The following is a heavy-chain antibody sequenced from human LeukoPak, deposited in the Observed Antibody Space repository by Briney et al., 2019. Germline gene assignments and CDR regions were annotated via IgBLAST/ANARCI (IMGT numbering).Heavy chain of an antibody. J-gene: IGHJ6*03. CDR2: ISSSSTI. V-gene: IGHV3-48*01. CDR3: ARVGDDYVWGSYRPYMDV. D-gene: IGHD3-16*02. CDR1: GFTFSSYS. Sequence: GGSLRLSCAASGFTFSSYSMNWVRQAPGKGLEWVSCISSSSTIYYADSVKGRFTISRDNAKNSLYLQMNSLRAEDTAVYYCARVGDDYVWGSYRPYMDVWGKGTTVTVSS.